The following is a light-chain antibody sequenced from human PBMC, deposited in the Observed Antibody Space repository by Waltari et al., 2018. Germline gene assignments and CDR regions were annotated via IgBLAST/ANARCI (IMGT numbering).Light chain of an antibody. J-gene: IGKJ1*01. CDR1: QDIRRY. Sequence: DIQMTQSPSSLSASVGDRVTITCQASQDIRRYLNWYQQKPGKAPKALIYDASKLETGVPSRFSASGSGTDFTFTISSLQPEDIATYYCQQYYSSPPAWTFGQGTKVEIK. V-gene: IGKV1-33*01. CDR2: DAS. CDR3: QQYYSSPPAWT.